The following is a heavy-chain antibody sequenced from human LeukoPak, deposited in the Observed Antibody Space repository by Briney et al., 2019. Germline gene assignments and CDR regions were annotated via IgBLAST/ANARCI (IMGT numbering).Heavy chain of an antibody. CDR2: IKQDGSEK. V-gene: IGHV3-7*01. D-gene: IGHD6-13*01. J-gene: IGHJ4*02. CDR1: GFTFSSYW. CDR3: VKTGSGWYGDY. Sequence: PGGSLRLSCGASGFTFSSYWMSWVRQAPGKGLEWVANIKQDGSEKYYGDSVKGRFTISRDNSKNMLYLQMYSLRAEDTAVYYCVKTGSGWYGDYWGQGARVTVSS.